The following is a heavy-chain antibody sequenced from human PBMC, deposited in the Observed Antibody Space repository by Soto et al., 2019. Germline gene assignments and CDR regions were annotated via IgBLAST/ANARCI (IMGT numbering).Heavy chain of an antibody. CDR2: IIPIFGTA. D-gene: IGHD1-20*01. CDR1: GGTFSSYA. Sequence: SVKVSCKASGGTFSSYAISWVRQAPGQGLEWMGGIIPIFGTANYAQKFQGRVTITADKSTSTAYMELSSLRSEDTAVYYCARREYNWKDDAEYYYYGMDVWGQGTTVTVSS. CDR3: ARREYNWKDDAEYYYYGMDV. J-gene: IGHJ6*02. V-gene: IGHV1-69*06.